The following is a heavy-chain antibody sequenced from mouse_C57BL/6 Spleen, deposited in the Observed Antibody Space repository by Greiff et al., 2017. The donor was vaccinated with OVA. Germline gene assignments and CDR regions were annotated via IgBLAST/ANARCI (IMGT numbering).Heavy chain of an antibody. J-gene: IGHJ2*01. CDR2: ILPGSGST. Sequence: QVQLQQSGAELMKPGASVKLSCKATGYTFTGYWIEWVKQRPGHGLEWIGEILPGSGSTNYNQKFKGKSTLTVDKSSSTAYMQLSSLTSEDSAVYYCARGVNYGSPYFDYWGQGTTLTVSS. V-gene: IGHV1-9*01. CDR3: ARGVNYGSPYFDY. CDR1: GYTFTGYW. D-gene: IGHD1-1*01.